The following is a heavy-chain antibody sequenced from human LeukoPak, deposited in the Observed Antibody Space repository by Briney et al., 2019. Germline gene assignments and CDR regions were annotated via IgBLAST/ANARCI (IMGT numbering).Heavy chain of an antibody. Sequence: GGSLRLSCAASGFTFSRYDMHWVRQGTGKRLEWVSAIGTAGETHYPGTVKGRFTISRENAKNSLYLQMNSLRAGDTAVYYCARGFRYCSSTSCYSIDAFDFWGQGTMVTVSS. CDR1: GFTFSRYD. V-gene: IGHV3-13*01. CDR2: IGTAGET. CDR3: ARGFRYCSSTSCYSIDAFDF. D-gene: IGHD2-2*01. J-gene: IGHJ3*01.